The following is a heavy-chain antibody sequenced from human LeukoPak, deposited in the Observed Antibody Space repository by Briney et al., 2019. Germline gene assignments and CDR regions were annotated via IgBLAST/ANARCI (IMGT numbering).Heavy chain of an antibody. J-gene: IGHJ4*02. V-gene: IGHV1-69*06. D-gene: IGHD2-21*01. CDR1: GGTFSSYA. Sequence: GASVKVSCKASGGTFSSYAISWVRQAPGQGLEWMGGIIPIFGTANYAQKFQGRVTITADKSTSTAYMELSSLRSEDTAVYYCAREFPIVGSPYWGQGTLVTVSS. CDR2: IIPIFGTA. CDR3: AREFPIVGSPY.